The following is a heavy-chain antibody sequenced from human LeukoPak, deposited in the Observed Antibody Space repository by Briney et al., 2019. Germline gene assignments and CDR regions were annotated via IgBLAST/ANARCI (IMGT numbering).Heavy chain of an antibody. CDR2: INPKSGGT. D-gene: IGHD3-22*01. J-gene: IGHJ4*02. Sequence: ASVKVSCKASGYTFTAYYVHWVRQAPGQGLEWMGWINPKSGGTNYAQKFQGRVAMTRDTSISTAYMELSRLTSDDTAVYYCARVMIKTPEYYFDYWGQGALVTVSS. CDR1: GYTFTAYY. V-gene: IGHV1-2*02. CDR3: ARVMIKTPEYYFDY.